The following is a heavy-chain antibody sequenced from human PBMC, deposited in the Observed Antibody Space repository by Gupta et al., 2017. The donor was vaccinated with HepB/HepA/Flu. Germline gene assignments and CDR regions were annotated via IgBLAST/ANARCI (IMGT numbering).Heavy chain of an antibody. V-gene: IGHV4-39*01. J-gene: IGHJ4*02. CDR2: IYYSGST. D-gene: IGHD3-10*01. CDR3: ALHPLWFGEFSVKYYFDY. Sequence: QLQLQESGPGLVKPSETLSLTCTVSGGSISSSSYYWGWIRQPPGKGLEWIGSIYYSGSTYYNPSLKSRVTISVDTSKNQFSLKLSSVTAADTAVYYCALHPLWFGEFSVKYYFDYWGQGTLVTVSS. CDR1: GGSISSSSYY.